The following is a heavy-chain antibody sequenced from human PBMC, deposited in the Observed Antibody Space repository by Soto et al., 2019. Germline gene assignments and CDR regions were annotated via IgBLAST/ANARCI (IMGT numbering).Heavy chain of an antibody. CDR2: TNEDGSII. D-gene: IGHD3-10*01. V-gene: IGHV3-74*01. Sequence: EVQLVESGGGLVQPGGSLRLSCAASGFTFSSYWMHWVRQAPGKGLVWVSRTNEDGSIINYADSVKARFTISIDNAKDMLYLEINSLRVEDAPVYYCTRDIGGWGAYWGQGALVTVSS. J-gene: IGHJ4*02. CDR3: TRDIGGWGAY. CDR1: GFTFSSYW.